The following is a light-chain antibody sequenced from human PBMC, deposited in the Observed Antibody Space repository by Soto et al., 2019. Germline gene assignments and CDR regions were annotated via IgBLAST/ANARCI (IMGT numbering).Light chain of an antibody. CDR2: EVS. CDR1: STDVGGYPY. CDR3: SSYAGSNTYV. Sequence: QSALTQPPSASGSPGQSVTISCTGTSTDVGGYPYVSWYQQHPGKAPKVIIAEVSKRPSGVPDRFSGSKSGNTASLTVSGLQAEDEADYYCSSYAGSNTYVFGTGTKLTVL. V-gene: IGLV2-8*01. J-gene: IGLJ1*01.